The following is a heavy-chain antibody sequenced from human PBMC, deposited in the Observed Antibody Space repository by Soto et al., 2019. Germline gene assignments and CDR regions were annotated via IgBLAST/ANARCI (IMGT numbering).Heavy chain of an antibody. D-gene: IGHD3-16*01. CDR3: ARERGTVGYFDY. V-gene: IGHV4-59*01. CDR2: IYYSGST. CDR1: GGSISSYY. Sequence: QVQLQESGPGLVKPSETLSLTCTVSGGSISSYYWSWIRQPPGKGLEWIGYIYYSGSTNYNPSLNSQVTISVDTSKNQFSLKLSSVTAADTAVYYCARERGTVGYFDYWGQGTLVTVSS. J-gene: IGHJ4*02.